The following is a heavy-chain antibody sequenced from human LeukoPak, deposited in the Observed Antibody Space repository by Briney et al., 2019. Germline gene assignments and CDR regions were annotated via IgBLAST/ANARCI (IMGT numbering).Heavy chain of an antibody. D-gene: IGHD1-26*01. CDR3: ARGSGSPADFDY. CDR1: GGSISYYY. CDR2: IYYSGST. J-gene: IGHJ4*02. V-gene: IGHV4-59*08. Sequence: SETLSLTCTVSGGSISYYYWSWIRQPPGKGLEWVGYIYYSGSTKYNPSLRSRVTISVDTSKNQFSLKLSSVTAADTAVYYCARGSGSPADFDYWGQGTLVTVSS.